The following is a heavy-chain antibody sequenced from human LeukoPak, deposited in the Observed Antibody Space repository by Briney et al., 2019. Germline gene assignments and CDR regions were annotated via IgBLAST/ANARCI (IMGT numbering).Heavy chain of an antibody. J-gene: IGHJ1*01. CDR2: IKSDGRT. Sequence: GGSLRLSCAASGFTLSSYWMHWVRQAPGKGLMWVSRIKSDGRTNYADSVKGRFTISRDNAKNTVSLQMNSLRAEDTGVYYCARAPSEIGGYYPEYFRHWGQGTLVIVSS. V-gene: IGHV3-74*01. CDR1: GFTLSSYW. CDR3: ARAPSEIGGYYPEYFRH. D-gene: IGHD3-22*01.